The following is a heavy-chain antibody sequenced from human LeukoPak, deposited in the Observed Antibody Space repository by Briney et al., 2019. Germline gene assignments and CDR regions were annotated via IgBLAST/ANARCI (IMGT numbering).Heavy chain of an antibody. CDR1: GYSFTNYW. CDR2: INPGDSDT. CDR3: ARHSSCSSTSRSCAGGLDY. V-gene: IGHV5-51*01. Sequence: KHGESLKISCKGSGYSFTNYWIGWVRQMPGKGLEWMGIINPGDSDTKYSPSFQGQVTISADKSISTAYLQWSSLKASDTAMYYCARHSSCSSTSRSCAGGLDYWGQGTLVTVSS. J-gene: IGHJ4*02. D-gene: IGHD2-2*01.